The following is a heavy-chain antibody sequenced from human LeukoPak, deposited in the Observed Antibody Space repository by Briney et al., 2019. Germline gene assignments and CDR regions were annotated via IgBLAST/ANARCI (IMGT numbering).Heavy chain of an antibody. Sequence: GGSLRLSCAASGFTFSSYWMHWVRQAPGKGLVWVSRIASDGSTVYAASVKGRFTISRDNAKDTVYLQVNSLRVEDTAVYYCIGSGGWPGYWGQGTLVTVSS. CDR2: IASDGST. V-gene: IGHV3-74*01. D-gene: IGHD1-26*01. CDR1: GFTFSSYW. CDR3: IGSGGWPGY. J-gene: IGHJ4*02.